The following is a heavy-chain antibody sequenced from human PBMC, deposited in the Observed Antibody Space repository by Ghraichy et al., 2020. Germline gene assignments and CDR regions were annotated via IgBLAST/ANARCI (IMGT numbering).Heavy chain of an antibody. Sequence: GGSLRLSCAASGFTFSSYDMHWVRQGAGKGLEWVSGIGTAGDANYPGSVKGRFTISRENAKNSFYLQMNSLRAGDTAVYFCASAVYYYDGSFYQRYFALWGRGTLVTVSS. D-gene: IGHD3-22*01. CDR2: IGTAGDA. V-gene: IGHV3-13*01. CDR3: ASAVYYYDGSFYQRYFAL. CDR1: GFTFSSYD. J-gene: IGHJ2*01.